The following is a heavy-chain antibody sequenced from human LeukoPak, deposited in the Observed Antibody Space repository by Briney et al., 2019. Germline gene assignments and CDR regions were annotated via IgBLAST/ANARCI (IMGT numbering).Heavy chain of an antibody. J-gene: IGHJ1*01. V-gene: IGHV3-23*01. CDR2: ISGTGGSA. Sequence: GGSLRLSCAAAGFTFNNYAMNWVRQGPGEGLEWVSAISGTGGSAYYADSVKGRFTISRDNSKNTLYLEMNSLRADDTAVYYCAQAEKRESGHRFQHWGQGILVTVSS. CDR1: GFTFNNYA. D-gene: IGHD3-3*01. CDR3: AQAEKRESGHRFQH.